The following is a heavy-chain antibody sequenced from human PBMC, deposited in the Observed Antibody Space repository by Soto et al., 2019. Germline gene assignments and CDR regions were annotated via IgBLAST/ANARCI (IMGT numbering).Heavy chain of an antibody. CDR2: IYNGGGT. J-gene: IGHJ6*02. Sequence: PGGSLRLSCAASGVTVSTNHMSWVRQAPGKGLEWVSIIYNGGGTYYADSVKGRLTISGDNPKNTVYLQMNSLRAEDTAVYYCVRYCSSTSCPTAGGGMDVWGQGTTVTVSS. D-gene: IGHD2-2*01. CDR3: VRYCSSTSCPTAGGGMDV. CDR1: GVTVSTNH. V-gene: IGHV3-53*01.